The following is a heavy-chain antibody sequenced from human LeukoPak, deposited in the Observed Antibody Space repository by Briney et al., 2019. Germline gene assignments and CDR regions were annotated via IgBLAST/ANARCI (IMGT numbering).Heavy chain of an antibody. CDR3: AKVVGDYGFDY. V-gene: IGHV3-23*01. CDR2: ISGSGGTT. Sequence: GGSLRLSCATSGFTFSNSAMSWVRQAPGKGLEWVSTISGSGGTTHYADSVKGRFTISRDNSKNTLYLQMNSLRAEDTAVYYCAKVVGDYGFDYWGQGTLVTVSS. J-gene: IGHJ4*02. CDR1: GFTFSNSA. D-gene: IGHD4-17*01.